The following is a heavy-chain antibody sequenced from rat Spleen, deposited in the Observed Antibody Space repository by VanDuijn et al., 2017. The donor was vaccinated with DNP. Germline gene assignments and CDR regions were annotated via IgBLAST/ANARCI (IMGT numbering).Heavy chain of an antibody. D-gene: IGHD1-2*01. Sequence: EVQLVESGGGLVQPGRSLKLSCAASGLTFSDYAMAWVRQAPTKGLEWVATITSGGSNTYYPDSVKGRFTISRDNAKSTLYLQMDSLRSEDTATYYCTTANSYGFAYWGQGTLVTVSS. CDR1: GLTFSDYA. CDR3: TTANSYGFAY. J-gene: IGHJ3*01. CDR2: ITSGGSNT. V-gene: IGHV5-17*01.